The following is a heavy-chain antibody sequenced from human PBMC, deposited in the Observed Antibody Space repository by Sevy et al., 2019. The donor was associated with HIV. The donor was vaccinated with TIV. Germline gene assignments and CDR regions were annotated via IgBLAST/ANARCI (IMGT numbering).Heavy chain of an antibody. CDR1: GGTFSSYD. CDR3: ARVGVVVPAAIRGENYYYGMDV. J-gene: IGHJ6*02. CDR2: IIPIFRTA. V-gene: IGHV1-69*13. D-gene: IGHD2-2*02. Sequence: ASVKVSCKASGGTFSSYDISWVRHAPGQGLEWMGRIIPIFRTANYAQKFQGRVTITADESTSTAYMELSSLRSEDTAVNYCARVGVVVPAAIRGENYYYGMDVWGQGTTVTVSS.